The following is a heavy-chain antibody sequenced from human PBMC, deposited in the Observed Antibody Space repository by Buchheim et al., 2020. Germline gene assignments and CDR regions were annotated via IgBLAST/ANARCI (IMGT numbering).Heavy chain of an antibody. Sequence: QVQLQESGPGLVKPSETLSLTCTVSGGSISSYYWSWIRQPPGKGLEWIGYIYYSGSTNYNPSLKSRVTISVDTSKNQFSLKLSSVTAADTAVYYCARHSEITMVRVGINWFDPWGQGTL. CDR1: GGSISSYY. D-gene: IGHD3-10*01. CDR2: IYYSGST. J-gene: IGHJ5*02. CDR3: ARHSEITMVRVGINWFDP. V-gene: IGHV4-59*08.